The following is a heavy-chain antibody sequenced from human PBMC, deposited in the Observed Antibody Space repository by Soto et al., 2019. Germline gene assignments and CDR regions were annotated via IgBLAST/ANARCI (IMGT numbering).Heavy chain of an antibody. V-gene: IGHV1-69*01. Sequence: QVQLVQSGADVKKPGSSVKVCCTASGGNFRDYTINWVRQAPGHGLEWMGGVIPVFGTTTYAQKFQGRVTITADESTTTAYMELSSLTSDDTAVYFCARDSGPTWTPLPNCFDSWAQGTLVTVSS. CDR2: VIPVFGTT. CDR1: GGNFRDYT. D-gene: IGHD3-10*01. CDR3: ARDSGPTWTPLPNCFDS. J-gene: IGHJ4*02.